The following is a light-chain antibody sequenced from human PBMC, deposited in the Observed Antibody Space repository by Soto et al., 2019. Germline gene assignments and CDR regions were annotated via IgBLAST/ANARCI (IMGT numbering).Light chain of an antibody. CDR3: QHRTNWPIT. J-gene: IGKJ5*01. V-gene: IGKV3-11*01. Sequence: EVVLTQSPATLSLSPGERATLSCRANQNVVFYLDWYQQKPGQAPRLLIYDASNRATGILASISGSGSGTDFTLNISSLEPEDFAVYYCQHRTNWPITFGQGTRLEIK. CDR1: QNVVFY. CDR2: DAS.